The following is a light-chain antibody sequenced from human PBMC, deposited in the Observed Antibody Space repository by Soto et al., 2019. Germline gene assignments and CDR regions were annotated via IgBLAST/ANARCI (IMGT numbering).Light chain of an antibody. CDR1: QSVGTD. J-gene: IGKJ5*01. CDR2: DAS. CDR3: QQYSDWPPIT. Sequence: EIVLTQSPGTLSLSPGERATVSCMASQSVGTDLAWYQQKPGQAPRLLIYDASTGATGTPARFSGSGSGTEFALTISSLQSEDFAIYYCQQYSDWPPITFGQGTRLEI. V-gene: IGKV3-15*01.